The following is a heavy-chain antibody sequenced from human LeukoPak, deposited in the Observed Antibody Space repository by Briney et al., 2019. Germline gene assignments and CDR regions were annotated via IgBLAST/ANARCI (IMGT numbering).Heavy chain of an antibody. CDR3: ATVRSCSGGDCNYLDY. Sequence: GRSLRLSCAASGFTFRNYGMYWVRQAPGKGLEWVAVIWYDGSNKYYADSVKGRFTISRDNSKNTLCLQMNSLRAEDTAVYYCATVRSCSGGDCNYLDYWGQGTLVTVSS. CDR1: GFTFRNYG. D-gene: IGHD2-15*01. CDR2: IWYDGSNK. J-gene: IGHJ4*02. V-gene: IGHV3-33*01.